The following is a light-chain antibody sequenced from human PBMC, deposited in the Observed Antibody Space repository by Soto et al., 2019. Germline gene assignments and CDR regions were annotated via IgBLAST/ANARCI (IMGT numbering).Light chain of an antibody. J-gene: IGKJ2*01. CDR3: QQYNSYSYT. CDR2: KAS. CDR1: QSISSW. Sequence: DIQMTQSTSTLSASVGDRVTITCRASQSISSWLAWYQQKPGKAPKLLIYKASSLESGVPSRFSGSGSGTEFTLSISSLQPDDFASYYCQQYNSYSYTVGQGTKLEFK. V-gene: IGKV1-5*03.